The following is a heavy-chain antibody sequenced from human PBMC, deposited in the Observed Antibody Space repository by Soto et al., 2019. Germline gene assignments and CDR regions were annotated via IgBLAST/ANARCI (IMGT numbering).Heavy chain of an antibody. CDR1: GFTFSSYS. J-gene: IGHJ4*02. CDR3: ARDPTTVTTTDY. D-gene: IGHD4-4*01. V-gene: IGHV3-21*01. CDR2: SSSSSSYI. Sequence: GGSLRLSCGASGFTFSSYSMNWVRQAPGKGLEWVSSSSSSSSYIYYADSVKGRFTISRDNAKNSLYLQMNSLRAEDTAVYYCARDPTTVTTTDYWGQRTLVTVSS.